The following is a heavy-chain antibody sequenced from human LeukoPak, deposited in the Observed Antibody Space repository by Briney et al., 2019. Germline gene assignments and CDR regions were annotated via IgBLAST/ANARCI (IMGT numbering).Heavy chain of an antibody. V-gene: IGHV3-33*01. CDR2: IWYDGSNK. Sequence: PGGSLRLSCAASGCTFSSYGMHWVRQAPGKGLEWVAVIWYDGSNKYYADSVKGRFTISRDNSKNTLYLQMNSLRAEDTAVYYCARNSGGYYDDAFDIWGQGTMVTVSS. CDR3: ARNSGGYYDDAFDI. J-gene: IGHJ3*02. CDR1: GCTFSSYG. D-gene: IGHD3-22*01.